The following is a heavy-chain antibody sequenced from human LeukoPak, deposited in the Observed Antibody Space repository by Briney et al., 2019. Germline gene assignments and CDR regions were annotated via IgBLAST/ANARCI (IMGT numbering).Heavy chain of an antibody. CDR3: ARTSGYSDY. V-gene: IGHV3-23*01. CDR2: FSGTGGDK. CDR1: GFTFTNYA. D-gene: IGHD3-3*01. J-gene: IGHJ4*02. Sequence: KPGESLRLSCAASGFTFTNYAMSWVRQAPGKGLEWISTFSGTGGDKYYADSVKGRFTFFRDNSKNTLSVLMNSLRVEDTALYYCARTSGYSDYWGQGTLVTVSS.